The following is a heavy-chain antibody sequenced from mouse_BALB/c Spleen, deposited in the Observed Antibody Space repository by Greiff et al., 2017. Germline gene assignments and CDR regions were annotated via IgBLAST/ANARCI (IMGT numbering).Heavy chain of an antibody. V-gene: IGHV1-80*01. CDR3: ARGMGNYGYYAMDF. CDR2: IYPGDGDT. Sequence: QVQLQQSGAELVRPGSSVKISCEASGYAFSSYWMNWVQQRPGQGLEWIGQIYPGDGDTNYTGKFKGKATLTADKSSSTAYMQLSSLTSEASAVYFCARGMGNYGYYAMDFWGPGTSVTVSS. J-gene: IGHJ4*01. D-gene: IGHD2-1*01. CDR1: GYAFSSYW.